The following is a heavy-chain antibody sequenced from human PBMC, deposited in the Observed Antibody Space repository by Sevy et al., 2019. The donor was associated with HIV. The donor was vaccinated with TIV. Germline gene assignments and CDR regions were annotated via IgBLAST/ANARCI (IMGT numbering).Heavy chain of an antibody. CDR1: GFTFSDYY. Sequence: GGSLRLSCAASGFTFSDYYMSWIRQAPGKGLEWVSYISSSSSYTNYADSVKGRFTISRENAKNSLYLQMNSLRAEDTAVYYCASAVTTGVLDAFDIWGQGTMVTVSS. CDR3: ASAVTTGVLDAFDI. CDR2: ISSSSSYT. J-gene: IGHJ3*02. D-gene: IGHD4-17*01. V-gene: IGHV3-11*06.